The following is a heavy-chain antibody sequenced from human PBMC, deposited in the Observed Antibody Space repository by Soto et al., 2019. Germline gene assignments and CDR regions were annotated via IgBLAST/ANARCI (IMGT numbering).Heavy chain of an antibody. CDR3: ARDPHSLDY. J-gene: IGHJ4*02. CDR1: GFSVSSYS. V-gene: IGHV3-48*02. D-gene: IGHD2-21*01. Sequence: ESGGGLVQPGGSLRLSCAASGFSVSSYSMNWVRQAPGKGLEWVAYIRSTGSPIHYADSVKGRFTISRDNAKNSLYLQMNSLRDEDTAVYYCARDPHSLDYWGQGTLVTVSS. CDR2: IRSTGSPI.